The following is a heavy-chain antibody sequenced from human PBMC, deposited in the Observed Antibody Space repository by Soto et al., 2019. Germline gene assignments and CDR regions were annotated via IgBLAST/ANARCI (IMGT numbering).Heavy chain of an antibody. CDR3: ARERDKLWFGELFSYYFDY. CDR2: INPNSGGT. CDR1: GDTFTGYY. V-gene: IGHV1-2*04. D-gene: IGHD3-10*01. J-gene: IGHJ4*02. Sequence: ASVKVSCKASGDTFTGYYMHWVRQAPGQGLEWMGWINPNSGGTNYAQKFQGWVTMTRDTSISTAYMELSRLRSDDTAVYYCARERDKLWFGELFSYYFDYWGQGTLVTVSS.